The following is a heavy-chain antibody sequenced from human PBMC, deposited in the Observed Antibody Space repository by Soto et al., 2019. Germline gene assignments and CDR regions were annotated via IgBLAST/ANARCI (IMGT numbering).Heavy chain of an antibody. CDR1: GGSLSSGDFY. J-gene: IGHJ4*02. CDR2: IYYSGST. V-gene: IGHV4-30-4*01. Sequence: SGTLSLTCAFSGGSLSSGDFYWGWIRQPPGKGLEWIGYIYYSGSTYYNPSLKSRVTISVDTSKNQFSLKLSSVTAADTAVYYCARDDDSSGYPDYWGQGTLVTVSS. D-gene: IGHD3-22*01. CDR3: ARDDDSSGYPDY.